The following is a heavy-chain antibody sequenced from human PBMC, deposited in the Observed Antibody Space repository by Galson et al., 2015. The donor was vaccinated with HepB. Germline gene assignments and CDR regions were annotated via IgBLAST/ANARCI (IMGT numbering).Heavy chain of an antibody. CDR3: ARASSLYGSGSYFDY. Sequence: HWVRQAPGKGLDWVALIWYDGSNQYYPGSVKGRFTISRDNSKNTLHLQMNSLRAEDTAVYYFARASSLYGSGSYFDYWGPGTLVTVSS. J-gene: IGHJ4*02. D-gene: IGHD3-10*01. CDR2: IWYDGSNQ. V-gene: IGHV3-33*01.